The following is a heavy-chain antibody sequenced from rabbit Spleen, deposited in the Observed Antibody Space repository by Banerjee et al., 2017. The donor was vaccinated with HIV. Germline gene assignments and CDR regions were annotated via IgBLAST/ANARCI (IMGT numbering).Heavy chain of an antibody. V-gene: IGHV1S40*01. CDR1: GFSFSSTYY. J-gene: IGHJ6*01. CDR2: IDPIFGIT. D-gene: IGHD8-1*01. Sequence: QSLEESGGDLVKPGASLTLTCTASGFSFSSTYYMCWVRQPPGKGLEWIGYIDPIFGITYYASWVNGRFTISSHNAHNTLYLQLNSLTAADTATYFCARDTGSSFSSYGMDLWGPGDPRHRL. CDR3: ARDTGSSFSSYGMDL.